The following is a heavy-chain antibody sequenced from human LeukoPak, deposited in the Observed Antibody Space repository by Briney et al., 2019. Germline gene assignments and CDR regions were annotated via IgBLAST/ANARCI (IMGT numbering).Heavy chain of an antibody. CDR3: ARGGGGVDGYNSEFSS. Sequence: ASVKVSCKASGGTFSSYAISWVRQAPGQGLEWMGGIIPIFGTANYAQKFQGRVTITADESTSTAYMELSSLRSEDTAVYYCARGGGGVDGYNSEFSSWGQGTLVTVSS. V-gene: IGHV1-69*13. D-gene: IGHD5-24*01. J-gene: IGHJ5*02. CDR2: IIPIFGTA. CDR1: GGTFSSYA.